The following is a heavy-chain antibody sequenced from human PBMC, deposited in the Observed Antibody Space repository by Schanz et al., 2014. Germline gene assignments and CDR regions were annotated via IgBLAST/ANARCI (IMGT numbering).Heavy chain of an antibody. CDR3: ARCGFRKFGVVYGLAV. Sequence: QVQLLESGGGLFKPGGSLRLSCAGSGFTFADYYMTWIRQAPGKGLEWISYVSSYDTTVSYADSVKGRFTISRDNAKNSVYLQMNSLRVEDTAVYYCARCGFRKFGVVYGLAVWGQGATVTVSS. D-gene: IGHD3-3*01. J-gene: IGHJ6*02. V-gene: IGHV3-11*01. CDR1: GFTFADYY. CDR2: VSSYDTTV.